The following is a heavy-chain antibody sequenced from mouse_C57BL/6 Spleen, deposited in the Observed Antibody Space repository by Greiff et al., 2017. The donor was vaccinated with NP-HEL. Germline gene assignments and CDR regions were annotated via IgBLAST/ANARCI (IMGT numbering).Heavy chain of an antibody. CDR1: GYTFTSYW. J-gene: IGHJ2*01. V-gene: IGHV1-69*01. Sequence: QVQLQQPGAELVMPGASVKLSCKASGYTFTSYWMHWVKQRPGQGLEWIGEIDPSDSYTNYNQKFKGKSTLTVDKSSSTAYMQLSSLTSEDSAVYYCARSYGSSSFDYWGQGTTLTVSS. D-gene: IGHD1-1*01. CDR3: ARSYGSSSFDY. CDR2: IDPSDSYT.